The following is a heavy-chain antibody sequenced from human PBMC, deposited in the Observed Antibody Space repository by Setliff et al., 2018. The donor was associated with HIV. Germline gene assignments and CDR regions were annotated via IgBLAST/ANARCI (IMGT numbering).Heavy chain of an antibody. Sequence: SETLSLTCTVSGGSISSGGYYWSWIRQHPGKGLEWIGYIYYSGSTYYNPSLKSRVTMSVDTSKNQFSLKVNSVTAADTAVYYCARGARLLAGYSDRWDYYYMGAWGKGTTVTVSS. V-gene: IGHV4-31*03. CDR3: ARGARLLAGYSDRWDYYYMGA. CDR2: IYYSGST. D-gene: IGHD6-13*01. J-gene: IGHJ6*03. CDR1: GGSISSGGYY.